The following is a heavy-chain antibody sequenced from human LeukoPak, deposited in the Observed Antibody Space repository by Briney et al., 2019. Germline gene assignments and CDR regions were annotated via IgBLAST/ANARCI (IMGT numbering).Heavy chain of an antibody. CDR2: IYSGGGT. V-gene: IGHV3-53*01. CDR1: GFTVSSNY. J-gene: IGHJ5*02. Sequence: GGSLRLSCTASGFTVSSNYMSWVRQAPGKGLEWVAVIYSGGGTYYTDSVKGRFTISRDNSKNTLYLQMHSLRAEDTALYYCATQGGYCSGGSCTPGWFDPWGQGTLVTVSS. CDR3: ATQGGYCSGGSCTPGWFDP. D-gene: IGHD2-15*01.